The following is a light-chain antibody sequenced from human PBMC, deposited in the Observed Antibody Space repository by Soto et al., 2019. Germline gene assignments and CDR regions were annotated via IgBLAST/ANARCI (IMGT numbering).Light chain of an antibody. CDR3: QQYNTYPYT. V-gene: IGKV1-5*01. CDR2: DAS. J-gene: IGKJ2*01. Sequence: DIQMTQSPSTLSASVGDRVTITCRASQIISSWLAWYQQKPGKAPKLLIYDASSLESGVPSRFSGSGSGTEFTLTISSLRPDDFATYYCQQYNTYPYTFGQGTKLEIK. CDR1: QIISSW.